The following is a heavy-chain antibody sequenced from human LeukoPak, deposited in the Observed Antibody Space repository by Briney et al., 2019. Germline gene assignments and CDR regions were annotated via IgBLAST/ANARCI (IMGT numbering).Heavy chain of an antibody. CDR3: ARGPVAGTALDY. D-gene: IGHD6-19*01. Sequence: SETLSLTCIVSGGSISSYYWSWIRQPAGKGLEWIGRIYSSGSTNYNPSLKSRVTISVDTSKNQFSLKLSSVTAADTAVYYCARGPVAGTALDYWGQGTLVTVSS. CDR1: GGSISSYY. V-gene: IGHV4-4*07. J-gene: IGHJ4*02. CDR2: IYSSGST.